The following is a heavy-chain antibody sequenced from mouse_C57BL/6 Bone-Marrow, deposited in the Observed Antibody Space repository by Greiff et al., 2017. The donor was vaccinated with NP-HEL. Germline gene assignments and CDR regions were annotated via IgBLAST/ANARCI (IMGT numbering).Heavy chain of an antibody. V-gene: IGHV1-4*01. D-gene: IGHD1-1*02. CDR2: INPSSGYT. Sequence: VQLQQSGAELARPGASVKMSCKASGYTFTSYTMHWVNQRPGQGLEWIGYINPSSGYTKYNQKFKDKATLTADKSSSTAYMQLSSLTSEDAAVYYCTRCSMGRRNDYWGQGTTLTVSS. CDR1: GYTFTSYT. J-gene: IGHJ2*01. CDR3: TRCSMGRRNDY.